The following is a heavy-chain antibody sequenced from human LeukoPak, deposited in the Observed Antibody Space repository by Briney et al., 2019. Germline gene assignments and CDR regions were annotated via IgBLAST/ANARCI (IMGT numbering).Heavy chain of an antibody. D-gene: IGHD1-26*01. CDR1: GFTFRDAG. J-gene: IGHJ4*02. Sequence: GGSLRLSCAASGFTFRDAGMSWVRQAPGKGLEWVAVISYDGSNKYYADSVKGRFTISRDNSKNTLYLQMNSLRAEDTAVYYCARDPGSWCFDYWGQGTLVTVSS. CDR2: ISYDGSNK. CDR3: ARDPGSWCFDY. V-gene: IGHV3-30*03.